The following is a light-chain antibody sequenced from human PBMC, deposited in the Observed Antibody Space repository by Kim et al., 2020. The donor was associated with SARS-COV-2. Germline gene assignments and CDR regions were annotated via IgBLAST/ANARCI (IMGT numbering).Light chain of an antibody. CDR3: SSYAGSNNFVV. CDR2: EVR. J-gene: IGLJ2*01. Sequence: QPVTISCTGTSSDIGSYNDVSWYQQNPGKGTKLMIYEVRKRPSGVPDRFSGSKSDNTASLTVSGLQAEEEADYYCSSYAGSNNFVVFGGGTQLTVL. V-gene: IGLV2-8*01. CDR1: SSDIGSYND.